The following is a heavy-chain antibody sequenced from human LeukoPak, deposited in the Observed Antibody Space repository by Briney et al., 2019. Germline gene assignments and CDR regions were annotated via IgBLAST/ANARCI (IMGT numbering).Heavy chain of an antibody. D-gene: IGHD3-22*01. CDR1: GGSISSDY. V-gene: IGHV4-59*08. CDR2: IFYSGST. CDR3: ARRSESSGYQFDY. J-gene: IGHJ4*02. Sequence: PSETLSLTCTVSGGSISSDYWSWLRQPPGKGLEWIGYIFYSGSTNYNPSLKSRVTISVDTSKNQFSLKLSSVTAADTAVYYCARRSESSGYQFDYWGQGTLVTVSS.